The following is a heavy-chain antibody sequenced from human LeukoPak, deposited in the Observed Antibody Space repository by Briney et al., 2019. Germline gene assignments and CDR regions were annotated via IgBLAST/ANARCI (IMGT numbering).Heavy chain of an antibody. CDR1: GGSVSSVGYY. V-gene: IGHV4-61*08. Sequence: SETLSLTCTVSGGSVSSVGYYWSWIRQAPGKGLEWIGHIYYSGGTSYNPSLKSRVTISVDTAKNQFSLRLTSVTAADTGLYYCARRRDSSGWYVFDYWGQGTLVTVSS. J-gene: IGHJ4*02. CDR3: ARRRDSSGWYVFDY. CDR2: IYYSGGT. D-gene: IGHD6-19*01.